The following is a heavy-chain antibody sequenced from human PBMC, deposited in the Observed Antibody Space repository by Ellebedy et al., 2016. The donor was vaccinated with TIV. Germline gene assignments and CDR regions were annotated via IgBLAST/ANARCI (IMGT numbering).Heavy chain of an antibody. D-gene: IGHD3-9*01. CDR3: ARMSLALDILTGCGAFDI. CDR2: IYYSGST. V-gene: IGHV4-59*01. J-gene: IGHJ3*02. CDR1: GGSISSYY. Sequence: SETLSLXXTVSGGSISSYYWSWIRQPPGKGLEWIGYIYYSGSTNYNPSLKSRVTISVDTSKNQFSLKLSSVTAADTAVYYCARMSLALDILTGCGAFDIWGQGTMVTVSS.